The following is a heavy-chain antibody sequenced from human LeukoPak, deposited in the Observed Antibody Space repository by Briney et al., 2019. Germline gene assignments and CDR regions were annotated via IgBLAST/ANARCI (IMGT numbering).Heavy chain of an antibody. J-gene: IGHJ4*02. D-gene: IGHD6-13*01. V-gene: IGHV4-39*01. CDR1: GGPISSSSYY. CDR2: IYYSGST. CDR3: ASHASSWYDY. Sequence: SETLSLTCTVSGGPISSSSYYWGWIRQPPGKGLEWIGSIYYSGSTYYNPSLKSRVTISVDTSKNQFSLKLSSVTAADTAVYYCASHASSWYDYWGQGTLVTVSS.